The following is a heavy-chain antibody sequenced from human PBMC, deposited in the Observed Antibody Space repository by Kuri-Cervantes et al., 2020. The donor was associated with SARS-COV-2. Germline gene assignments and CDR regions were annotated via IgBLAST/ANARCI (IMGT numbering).Heavy chain of an antibody. Sequence: SVKVSCKASGGTFSSYAISWVRQAPGQGLEWMGRIIPIFGTANYAQKFQGRVTITADESTSTAYMELSSLRSEDTAVYYCANNLEGYSYGPFDYWGQGTLVTVSS. D-gene: IGHD5-18*01. J-gene: IGHJ4*02. V-gene: IGHV1-69*13. CDR1: GGTFSSYA. CDR3: ANNLEGYSYGPFDY. CDR2: IIPIFGTA.